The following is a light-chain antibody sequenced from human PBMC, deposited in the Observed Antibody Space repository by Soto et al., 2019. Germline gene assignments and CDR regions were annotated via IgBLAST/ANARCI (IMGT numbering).Light chain of an antibody. CDR3: QKYNSYAWK. V-gene: IGKV1-5*03. J-gene: IGKJ1*01. CDR1: QSISSW. CDR2: KAS. Sequence: DIQMTQSPSTWSASVVQRVPITFLAVQSISSWLAWYQQKPGKAPKLLIYKASSLESGVPSRFSGSGSGTEFTLTISSLQPDDFATYYCQKYNSYAWKFGQGTKVDIK.